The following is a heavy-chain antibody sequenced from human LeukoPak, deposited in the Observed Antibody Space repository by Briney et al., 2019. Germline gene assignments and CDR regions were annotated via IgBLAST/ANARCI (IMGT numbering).Heavy chain of an antibody. D-gene: IGHD4-17*01. CDR3: ARSYGDLSNWFDP. J-gene: IGHJ5*02. V-gene: IGHV4-59*01. CDR1: GGSISSYY. CDR2: IYYSGST. Sequence: TSETLSLTCTVSGGSISSYYWSWIRQPPGKGLEWIGYIYYSGSTNYNPSLKSRVTISVDTSKNQFSLKLSSVTAADTAVYYCARSYGDLSNWFDPWGQGTLVTVS.